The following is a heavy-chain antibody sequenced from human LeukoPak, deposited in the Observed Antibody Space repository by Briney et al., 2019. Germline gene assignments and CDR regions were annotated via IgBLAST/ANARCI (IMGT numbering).Heavy chain of an antibody. Sequence: SETLSLTCAVSGGSISSSNWWSWVRQPPGKGLEWIGEIYHSGSTNYNPSLKSRVTISVDTSKNQFSLRLSSVTAADTAVYYCARQVTFGYAYGYYFDFWGQGALVTVS. V-gene: IGHV4-4*02. CDR2: IYHSGST. J-gene: IGHJ4*02. CDR3: ARQVTFGYAYGYYFDF. D-gene: IGHD5-18*01. CDR1: GGSISSSNW.